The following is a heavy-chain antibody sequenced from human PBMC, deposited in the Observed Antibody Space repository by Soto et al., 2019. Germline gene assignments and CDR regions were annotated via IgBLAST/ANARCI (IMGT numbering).Heavy chain of an antibody. J-gene: IGHJ4*02. CDR3: GTADY. CDR2: ISSGSSDT. D-gene: IGHD1-1*01. CDR1: EFTFSRSS. V-gene: IGHV3-21*01. Sequence: PRISSEAYEFTFSRSSMNWVRQVPGKGLEWVASISSGSSDTWYADSVKGRFIISRDNAQNSLFLQMNTLRPEDTAMYYSGTADYWGPG.